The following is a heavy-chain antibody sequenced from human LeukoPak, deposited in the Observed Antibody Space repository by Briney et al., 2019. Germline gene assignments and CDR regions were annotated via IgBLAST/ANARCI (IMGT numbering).Heavy chain of an antibody. CDR3: ARHAGSYYTYNFDY. CDR2: LYYSGST. D-gene: IGHD3-22*01. J-gene: IGHJ4*02. CDR1: GGSISGSSYY. V-gene: IGHV4-39*01. Sequence: SETLSLTCTVSGGSISGSSYYWGWIRQPPGKGLEWIGSLYYSGSTYYNPSLKSRVTISGDTSKSQFSLKLTSVTAADTAMYYCARHAGSYYTYNFDYWGQGTLVTVSS.